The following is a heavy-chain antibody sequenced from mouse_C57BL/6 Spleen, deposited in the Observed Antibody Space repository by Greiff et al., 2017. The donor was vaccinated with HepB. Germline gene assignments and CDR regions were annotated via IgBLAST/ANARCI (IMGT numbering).Heavy chain of an antibody. D-gene: IGHD2-5*01. CDR2: INPSSGYT. CDR1: GYTFTSYW. J-gene: IGHJ2*01. CDR3: ARKDYSNSEYFDY. Sequence: VQLQQSGAELAKPGASVKLSCKASGYTFTSYWMHWVKQRPGQGLEWIGYINPSSGYTKYNQKFKDKATLTADKTSSTAYMQLSSLTYEDSAVYYCARKDYSNSEYFDYWGQGTTLTVSS. V-gene: IGHV1-7*01.